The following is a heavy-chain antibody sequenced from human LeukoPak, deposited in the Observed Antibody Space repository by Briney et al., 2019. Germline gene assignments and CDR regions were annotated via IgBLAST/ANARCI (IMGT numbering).Heavy chain of an antibody. J-gene: IGHJ4*02. CDR1: GFTFSTFW. Sequence: GGSLRLSCATSGFTFSTFWMHWVRQAPGKGLVWVSRINHDGSSTNYADSVKGRFTISRDNAKNTLHLQMNSLRAEDTAIYYCVRDWGYDSSGYWQKYFDSWGQGTLVTVPS. D-gene: IGHD3-22*01. CDR3: VRDWGYDSSGYWQKYFDS. V-gene: IGHV3-74*01. CDR2: INHDGSST.